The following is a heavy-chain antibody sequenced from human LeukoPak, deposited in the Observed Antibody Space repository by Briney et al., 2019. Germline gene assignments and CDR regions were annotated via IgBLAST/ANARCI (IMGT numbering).Heavy chain of an antibody. V-gene: IGHV3-74*01. CDR1: GFTFSSYS. CDR2: INSDGINT. D-gene: IGHD3-22*01. J-gene: IGHJ5*02. Sequence: GGSLRLSCAGSGFTFSSYSMNWVRQAPGKGLVWVSRINSDGINTSYADSVKGRFTISRDNAKNTLNLQMNSLRAEDTAVYYCARDLGQYYDTSDNWFDPWGQGTLVTVSS. CDR3: ARDLGQYYDTSDNWFDP.